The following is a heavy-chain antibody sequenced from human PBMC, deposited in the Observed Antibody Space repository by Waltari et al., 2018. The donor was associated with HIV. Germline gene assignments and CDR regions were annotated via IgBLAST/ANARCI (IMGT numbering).Heavy chain of an antibody. CDR3: ARDRSEGGGYYYYGLDV. D-gene: IGHD2-15*01. CDR2: IWYDGTNK. Sequence: QVQLVGSGGGVVQPGRSLRLSCAASGLPFRSYGMPWVRQAPGKGLEWVAVIWYDGTNKYYADSVKGRFTISRDNSKNTLYLQMNSLRAEDTAVYYCARDRSEGGGYYYYGLDVWGQGTTVTVSS. V-gene: IGHV3-33*01. CDR1: GLPFRSYG. J-gene: IGHJ6*02.